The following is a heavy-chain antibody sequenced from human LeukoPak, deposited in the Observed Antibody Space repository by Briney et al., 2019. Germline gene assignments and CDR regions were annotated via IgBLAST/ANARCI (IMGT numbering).Heavy chain of an antibody. CDR3: ARDGAYLMIVVVTYFDY. V-gene: IGHV3-30*04. J-gene: IGHJ4*02. CDR2: ISYDGSNK. D-gene: IGHD3-22*01. CDR1: GFTFSSYA. Sequence: GGSLRLSCAASGFTFSSYAMHWVRQAPGKGLEWVAVISYDGSNKYYADSVKGRFTISRDNSKNTLYLQMNSLRAEDTAVYYCARDGAYLMIVVVTYFDYWGQGTLVTVSS.